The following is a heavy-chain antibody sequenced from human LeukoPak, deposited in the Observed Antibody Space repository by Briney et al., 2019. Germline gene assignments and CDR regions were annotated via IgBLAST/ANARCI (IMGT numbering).Heavy chain of an antibody. D-gene: IGHD3-3*01. Sequence: ASVKVSCKASGYIFTGQDMHWVRQAPGQGLEWMGWINPNSGDTNYAQKFQGRVTMTRDTSISTAYMELSSLRSDDTAVYYCSRDFGEPTGYYMDVWGKGTTVTVSS. CDR2: INPNSGDT. CDR1: GYIFTGQD. CDR3: SRDFGEPTGYYMDV. J-gene: IGHJ6*03. V-gene: IGHV1-2*02.